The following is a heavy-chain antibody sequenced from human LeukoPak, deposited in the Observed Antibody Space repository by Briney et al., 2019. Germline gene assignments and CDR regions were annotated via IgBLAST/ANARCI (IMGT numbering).Heavy chain of an antibody. CDR2: IYYSGST. CDR3: ARSPGAFDI. J-gene: IGHJ3*02. V-gene: IGHV4-39*01. Sequence: SETLSLTCTVSGGSISSSSYYWGWIRQPPGKGLEWIGSIYYSGSTYYNPPLKSRVTISVDTSKNQFSLKLSSVTAADTAVYYCARSPGAFDIWGQGTMVTVSS. CDR1: GGSISSSSYY.